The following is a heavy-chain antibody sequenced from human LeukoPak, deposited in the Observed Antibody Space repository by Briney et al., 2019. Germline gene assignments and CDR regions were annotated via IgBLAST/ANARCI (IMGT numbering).Heavy chain of an antibody. V-gene: IGHV4-59*12. D-gene: IGHD2-15*01. CDR1: GGCISSYY. Sequence: PSETLSLTCTVSGGCISSYYWSWIRQPPGKGLEWIGYIYYSGSTNYNPSLKSRVTISVDTSKNQFSLKLSSVTAADTAVYYCARQDIVVVVAATSTYAFDIWGQGTMVTVSS. J-gene: IGHJ3*02. CDR2: IYYSGST. CDR3: ARQDIVVVVAATSTYAFDI.